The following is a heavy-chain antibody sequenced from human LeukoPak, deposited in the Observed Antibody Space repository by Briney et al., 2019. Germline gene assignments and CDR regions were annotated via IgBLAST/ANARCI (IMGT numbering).Heavy chain of an antibody. J-gene: IGHJ4*02. D-gene: IGHD3-22*01. Sequence: SETLSLTCAVYGGSFSGYYWSWIRQPPGKGLEWIGEINHSGSTNYNPSLKSRVTISVDTSKNQFSLQLSSVTAADTAVYYCARGGDYYDSSGPYYFDYWGQGTLVTVSS. V-gene: IGHV4-34*01. CDR3: ARGGDYYDSSGPYYFDY. CDR2: INHSGST. CDR1: GGSFSGYY.